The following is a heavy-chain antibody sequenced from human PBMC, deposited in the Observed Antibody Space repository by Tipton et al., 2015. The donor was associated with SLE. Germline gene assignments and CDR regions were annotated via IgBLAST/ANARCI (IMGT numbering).Heavy chain of an antibody. D-gene: IGHD2-15*01. Sequence: QLVQSGAEVKKPGSSVKVSCKASGGTFSSYAISWVRQAPGQGLEWMGGIIPIFGTANYAQKFQGRVTITADESTSTAYMELSSLRSEDTAVYCCAGADDIVVVVAATRGYFQHWGQGTLVTVSS. CDR3: AGADDIVVVVAATRGYFQH. CDR2: IIPIFGTA. J-gene: IGHJ1*01. V-gene: IGHV1-69*01. CDR1: GGTFSSYA.